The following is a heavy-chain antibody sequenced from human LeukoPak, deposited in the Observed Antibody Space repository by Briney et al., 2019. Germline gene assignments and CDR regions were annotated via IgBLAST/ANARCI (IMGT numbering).Heavy chain of an antibody. CDR2: IIPILGIA. D-gene: IGHD4-17*01. V-gene: IGHV1-69*04. J-gene: IGHJ4*02. CDR1: GGTFSSYA. Sequence: SVKVSCKASGGTFSSYAISWVRQAPGQGLEWVGRIIPILGIANYAQKFQGRVTITADKSTSTAYMELSSLRSEDTAVYYCARGTTVPYFDYWGQGTLVTVSS. CDR3: ARGTTVPYFDY.